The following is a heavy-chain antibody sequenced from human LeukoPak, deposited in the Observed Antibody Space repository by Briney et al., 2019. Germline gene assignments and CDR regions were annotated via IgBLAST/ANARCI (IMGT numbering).Heavy chain of an antibody. D-gene: IGHD3-22*01. CDR1: GGSMSSYY. CDR3: ARDGRAYYDSSGYYYVPYYFDY. J-gene: IGHJ4*02. V-gene: IGHV4-59*01. CDR2: IYYSGST. Sequence: SETLSLTCTVSGGSMSSYYWNWIRQPPGKGLEWIGYIYYSGSTKYNPSLNSRVTISVDTSKNQFSLNLKSVTAADTAVYYCARDGRAYYDSSGYYYVPYYFDYWGQGTLVTVSS.